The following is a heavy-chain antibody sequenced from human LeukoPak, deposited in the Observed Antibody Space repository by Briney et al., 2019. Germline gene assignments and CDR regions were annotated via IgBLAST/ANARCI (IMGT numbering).Heavy chain of an antibody. CDR2: INPNSGGT. CDR1: GYTFTGYY. Sequence: ASVKVSCKASGYTFTGYYMHWVRQAPGQGLEWMGWINPNSGGTNYAQKFQGRVTMTRDTSISTAYMELSRLRSDDTAVCYCAREVANYYDSAAFDYWGQGTLVTVSS. J-gene: IGHJ4*02. D-gene: IGHD3-22*01. V-gene: IGHV1-2*02. CDR3: AREVANYYDSAAFDY.